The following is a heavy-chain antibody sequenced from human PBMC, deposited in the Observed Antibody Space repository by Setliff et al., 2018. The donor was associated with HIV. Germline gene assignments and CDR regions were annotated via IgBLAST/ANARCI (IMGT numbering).Heavy chain of an antibody. CDR2: INTNSGHT. D-gene: IGHD3-16*01. CDR1: GYTFTSYG. J-gene: IGHJ6*04. Sequence: ASVKVSCKASGYTFTSYGITWVRQAPGQGLEWMGWINTNSGHTDYAQKLQDRVTITADTSSTTAYMELSSLRSDDTAVYYCARDWHYVVDVWGKGTTVTVSS. CDR3: ARDWHYVVDV. V-gene: IGHV1-18*01.